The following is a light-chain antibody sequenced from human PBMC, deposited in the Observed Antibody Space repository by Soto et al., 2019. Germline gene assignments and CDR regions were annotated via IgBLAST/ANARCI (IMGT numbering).Light chain of an antibody. CDR2: DTS. Sequence: EIVLTQSPGTLSLSPGEKATLSCTASQSVNSGYLAWYQHTPGQAPRLLIYDTSTRATGIPDRFSGSGSGTDFTLTIIRLEPEDFAVFYCQQYGSSPRTFGQGTKVDIK. CDR3: QQYGSSPRT. J-gene: IGKJ1*01. CDR1: QSVNSGY. V-gene: IGKV3-20*01.